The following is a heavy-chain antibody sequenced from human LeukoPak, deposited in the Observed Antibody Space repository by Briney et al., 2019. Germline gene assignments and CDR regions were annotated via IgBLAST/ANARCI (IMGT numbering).Heavy chain of an antibody. CDR3: AKVTFEGVDP. V-gene: IGHV3-30*02. Sequence: PGGSLRLSCAASGFTFSRNGMYWVRQAPGKGLEWVAFIRYDGSNKYYVDSVKGRFTISRDNSKNTLYLQMNSLRAEDTAVYHCAKVTFEGVDPWGQGTLVSVSS. CDR1: GFTFSRNG. D-gene: IGHD2/OR15-2a*01. CDR2: IRYDGSNK. J-gene: IGHJ5*02.